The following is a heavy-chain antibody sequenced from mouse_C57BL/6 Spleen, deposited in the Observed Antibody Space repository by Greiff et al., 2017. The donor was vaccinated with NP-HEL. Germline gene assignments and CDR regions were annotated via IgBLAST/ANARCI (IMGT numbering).Heavy chain of an antibody. CDR2: ISSGGDYI. Sequence: EVKLQESGEGLVKPGGSLKLSCAASGFTFSSYAMSWVRQTPEKRLEWVAYISSGGDYIYYADTVKGRFTISRDNARNTLYLQMTSLRSEDTAMYYCARRITTVVARDAMDYWGQGTSVTVSS. V-gene: IGHV5S21*01. CDR3: ARRITTVVARDAMDY. D-gene: IGHD1-1*01. CDR1: GFTFSSYA. J-gene: IGHJ4*01.